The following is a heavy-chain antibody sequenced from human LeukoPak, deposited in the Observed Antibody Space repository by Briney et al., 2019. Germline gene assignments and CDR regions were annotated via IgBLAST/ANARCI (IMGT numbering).Heavy chain of an antibody. CDR3: AKDLTESYSGYVY. D-gene: IGHD5-12*01. CDR1: GFTFSSYG. CDR2: ISYDGSNK. J-gene: IGHJ4*02. V-gene: IGHV3-30*18. Sequence: PGGSLRLSCAASGFTFSSYGMHWVCQAPGKGLEWVAVISYDGSNKYYADSVKGRFTISRDNSKNTLYLQMNSLRAEDTAVYYCAKDLTESYSGYVYWGQGTLVTVSS.